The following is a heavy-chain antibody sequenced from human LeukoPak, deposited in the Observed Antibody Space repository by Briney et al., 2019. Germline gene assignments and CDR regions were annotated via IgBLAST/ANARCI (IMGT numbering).Heavy chain of an antibody. CDR2: ISGSGGST. Sequence: PGGSLRLSWAASGFTFSSYAMSWVRQAPGKGLEWVSAISGSGGSTYYADSVKGRFTISRDNSKNTLYLQMNSLRAEDTAVYYFAKGEVVVAATDYWGQGTLVTVSS. CDR3: AKGEVVVAATDY. J-gene: IGHJ4*02. V-gene: IGHV3-23*01. CDR1: GFTFSSYA. D-gene: IGHD2-15*01.